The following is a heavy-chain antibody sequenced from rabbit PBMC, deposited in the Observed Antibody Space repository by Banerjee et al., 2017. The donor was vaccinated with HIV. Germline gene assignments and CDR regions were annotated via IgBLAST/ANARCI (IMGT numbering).Heavy chain of an antibody. V-gene: IGHV1S45*01. CDR1: GFSFSSSYW. D-gene: IGHD6-1*01. CDR3: ARESAVGDDYAYFNL. CDR2: IYAGSSGNT. J-gene: IGHJ4*01. Sequence: QEQLEESGGDLVKPEGSLTLTCTASGFSFSSSYWICWVRQAPGKGLEWIACIYAGSSGNTYYASWAKGRFPISKTPSTTVTLQMTSLTGADTATYFCARESAVGDDYAYFNLWGPGTLVTVS.